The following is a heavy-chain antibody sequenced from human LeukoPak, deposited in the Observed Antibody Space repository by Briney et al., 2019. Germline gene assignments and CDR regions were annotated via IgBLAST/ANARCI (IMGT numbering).Heavy chain of an antibody. CDR3: ARSFFSGDYMDV. D-gene: IGHD2-15*01. V-gene: IGHV4-59*01. CDR2: IYYSGST. CDR1: GGSISSYY. Sequence: PSETLSLTCTVSGGSISSYYWSWIRQPPGKGLEWIGYIYYSGSTNYNPSLKSRVTISVDTSKNQVSLKVSSVTAADTAVYYCARSFFSGDYMDVWGKGTTVTVSS. J-gene: IGHJ6*03.